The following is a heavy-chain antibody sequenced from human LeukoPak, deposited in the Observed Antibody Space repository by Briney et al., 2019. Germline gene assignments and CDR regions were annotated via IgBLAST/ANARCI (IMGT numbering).Heavy chain of an antibody. Sequence: PGGSLRLSCAASGFTFSSYAMHWVRQAPGKGLEWVAVISYDGSNKYYADSVKGRFTISRDNSKNTLYLQMNSLRAEDTAVYYCARDHPKFGYYDSSEPSYYFDYWGQGTLVTVSS. D-gene: IGHD3-22*01. CDR2: ISYDGSNK. CDR3: ARDHPKFGYYDSSEPSYYFDY. CDR1: GFTFSSYA. J-gene: IGHJ4*02. V-gene: IGHV3-30-3*01.